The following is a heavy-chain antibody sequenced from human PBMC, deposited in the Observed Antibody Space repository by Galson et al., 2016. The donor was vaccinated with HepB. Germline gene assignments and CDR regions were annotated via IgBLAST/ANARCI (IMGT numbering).Heavy chain of an antibody. V-gene: IGHV3-7*03. CDR1: GLIFSSYW. Sequence: SLILSCAASGLIFSSYWMSWVRQAPGKGLEWVANINPDGSYTFYIDSVKGRFSISRDNTKTSVYLQMNSLRAEDTAVYYCATSKAAPGCDWGQGTLVTVSS. J-gene: IGHJ4*02. CDR3: ATSKAAPGCD. D-gene: IGHD6-13*01. CDR2: INPDGSYT.